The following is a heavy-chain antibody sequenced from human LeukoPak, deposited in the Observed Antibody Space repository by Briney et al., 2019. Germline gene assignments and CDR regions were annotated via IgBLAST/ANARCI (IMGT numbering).Heavy chain of an antibody. D-gene: IGHD2-2*01. CDR2: IIPIFGTA. Sequence: SGKVSCKASGGTFSSYAISWVRQAPGQGLEWMGGIIPIFGTANYAQKFQGRVTITTDESTSTAYMELSSLRSEDTAVYYCARDVSSTENWFDPWGQGTLVTVSS. CDR1: GGTFSSYA. J-gene: IGHJ5*02. V-gene: IGHV1-69*05. CDR3: ARDVSSTENWFDP.